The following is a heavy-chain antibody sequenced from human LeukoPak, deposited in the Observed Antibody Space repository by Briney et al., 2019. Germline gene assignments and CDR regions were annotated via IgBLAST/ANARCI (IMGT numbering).Heavy chain of an antibody. CDR1: VSPFGSNN. Sequence: GGPLRLSCAASVSPFGSNNMNWFGQVPGKVPEWPSYISSSGSNKQYADSVKGRFTISRDNAKNSLYLQMNSLRDDDTAIYYCARAADIAAAAYEGSWGRGTLVTVSS. D-gene: IGHD6-13*01. CDR3: ARAADIAAAAYEGS. J-gene: IGHJ5*02. V-gene: IGHV3-48*02. CDR2: ISSSGSNK.